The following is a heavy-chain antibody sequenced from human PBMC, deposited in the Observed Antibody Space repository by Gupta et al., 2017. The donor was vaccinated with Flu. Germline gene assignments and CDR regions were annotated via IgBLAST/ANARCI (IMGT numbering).Heavy chain of an antibody. CDR2: ILSTGST. V-gene: IGHV4-59*10. J-gene: IGHJ5*02. CDR3: ARSGGSYWGADWFDP. D-gene: IGHD1-26*01. Sequence: WSWIRQPAGKGLEWIGRILSTGSTNYNPSLKSRVTMSVDTSKNQFSLRLNSVTAADTAIYYCARSGGSYWGADWFDPWGQGTLVIVSS.